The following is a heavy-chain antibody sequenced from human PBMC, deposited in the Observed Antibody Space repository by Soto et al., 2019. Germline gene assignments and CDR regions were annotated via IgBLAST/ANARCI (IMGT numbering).Heavy chain of an antibody. Sequence: PSETLSLTCAVYGGSFSGYYWSWIRQPPGKGLEWIGEINHSGSTNYNPSLKSRVTISVDTSKNQFSLKLSSVTAADTAVYYCARESRIAAAGTWYNWIDPWGQGTLVTVSS. D-gene: IGHD6-13*01. CDR2: INHSGST. CDR3: ARESRIAAAGTWYNWIDP. V-gene: IGHV4-34*01. CDR1: GGSFSGYY. J-gene: IGHJ5*02.